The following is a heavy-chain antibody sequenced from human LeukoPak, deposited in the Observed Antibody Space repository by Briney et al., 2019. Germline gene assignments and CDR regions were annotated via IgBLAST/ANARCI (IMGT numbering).Heavy chain of an antibody. CDR1: GFTFTNYA. CDR3: AKDGGSDHGDYDL. D-gene: IGHD4-17*01. Sequence: PGGSLRLSCAASGFTFTNYAMSWVRQAPGKGLEWVSGISTGGSRTYYADSVKGRFTISRDNPKNTLYLQINSLRAEDTALYYCAKDGGSDHGDYDLWGQGTLVTVSS. V-gene: IGHV3-23*01. J-gene: IGHJ5*02. CDR2: ISTGGSRT.